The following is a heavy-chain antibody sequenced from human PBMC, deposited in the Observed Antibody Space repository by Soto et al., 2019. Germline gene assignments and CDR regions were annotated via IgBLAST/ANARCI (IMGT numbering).Heavy chain of an antibody. D-gene: IGHD4-17*01. CDR3: ARTPTVSFFSYAMDV. J-gene: IGHJ6*02. Sequence: SETLSLTCTVSGGFVNSDTHSWSWIRQTPGKRLEWIGFIYSGGSTKNPSLRSRVTMSVDTSKNQFSLKLRSVIVADTAVYYCARTPTVSFFSYAMDVWGQGTTVTVSS. V-gene: IGHV4-61*01. CDR2: IYSGGST. CDR1: GGFVNSDTHS.